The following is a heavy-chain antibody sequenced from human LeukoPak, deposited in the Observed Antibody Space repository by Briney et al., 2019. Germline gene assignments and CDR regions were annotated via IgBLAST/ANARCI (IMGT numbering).Heavy chain of an antibody. CDR2: IYHSGST. J-gene: IGHJ3*02. CDR1: GYSISSGYY. CDR3: ASLTEIAAAGTPMYAFDI. D-gene: IGHD6-13*01. Sequence: SGTLSLTCTVSGYSISSGYYWGWIRQPPGKGLEWIGSIYHSGSTYYNPSLKSRVTISVDTSKNQFSLKLSSVTAADTAVYYCASLTEIAAAGTPMYAFDIWGQGTMVTVSS. V-gene: IGHV4-38-2*02.